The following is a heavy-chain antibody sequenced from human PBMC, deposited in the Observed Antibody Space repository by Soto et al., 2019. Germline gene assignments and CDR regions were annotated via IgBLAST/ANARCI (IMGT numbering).Heavy chain of an antibody. CDR1: GFTFSSFG. V-gene: IGHV3-23*01. D-gene: IGHD2-2*03. Sequence: PWGSLRLSCTASGFTFSSFGIALCRHSAFKWLEWVSAISGSGDSSYYADSVKDRFTISRDNPTNTLYLQMNNLRAEDTAVYYCAKVGIGMFSHKHHFDHWGQGTQVTVSS. CDR2: ISGSGDSS. J-gene: IGHJ4*02. CDR3: AKVGIGMFSHKHHFDH.